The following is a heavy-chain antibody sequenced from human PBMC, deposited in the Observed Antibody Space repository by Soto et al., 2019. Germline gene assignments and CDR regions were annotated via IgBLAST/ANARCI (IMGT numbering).Heavy chain of an antibody. V-gene: IGHV4-59*06. D-gene: IGHD1-7*01. CDR3: ARMEAQGTLHEYFEY. CDR1: GGSISSNY. CDR2: ISYRGST. J-gene: IGHJ4*02. Sequence: SETLSLTCTVSGGSISSNYWTWIRQLPGKGLEWLGYISYRGSTYSNPSLKGRVSLSLDTDQDTFSRKLASVSAADTAVYYCARMEAQGTLHEYFEYWGQGILVTVSS.